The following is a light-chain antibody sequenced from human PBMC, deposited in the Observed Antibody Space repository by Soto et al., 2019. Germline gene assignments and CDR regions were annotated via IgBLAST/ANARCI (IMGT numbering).Light chain of an antibody. V-gene: IGLV2-14*01. J-gene: IGLJ1*01. CDR2: DVS. Sequence: LTQPASVSGSPGQSITISCTGTSSDVGGYNYVSWYQQHPGKAPKLMIYDVSNRPSGVSNRFSGSKSGNTASLTISGLQAEDEADYYCSSYTSSSTPYVFGTGTKAPS. CDR1: SSDVGGYNY. CDR3: SSYTSSSTPYV.